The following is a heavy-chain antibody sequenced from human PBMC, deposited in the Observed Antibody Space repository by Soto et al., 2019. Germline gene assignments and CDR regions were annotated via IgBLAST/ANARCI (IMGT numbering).Heavy chain of an antibody. Sequence: PGGSLRLSCAASGFTFSNYEMHWVRQAPGKGLEYVSGINSDGSSTSYAESVKGRFTISRDNAKNTLYLQMNSLRAEDTAVYYCARDHSSSSPPARGAYYYYYGMDVWGQGTTVTVSS. D-gene: IGHD6-6*01. CDR3: ARDHSSSSPPARGAYYYYYGMDV. CDR1: GFTFSNYE. J-gene: IGHJ6*02. CDR2: INSDGSST. V-gene: IGHV3-74*01.